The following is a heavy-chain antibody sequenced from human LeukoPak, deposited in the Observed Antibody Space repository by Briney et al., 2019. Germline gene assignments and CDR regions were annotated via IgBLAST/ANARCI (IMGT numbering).Heavy chain of an antibody. V-gene: IGHV3-23*01. Sequence: GGSLRLSCAASGFTFSSYSMSWVRQAPGKGLEWVSAIDGSGDATFYAGSVKGRFTISRDNSKNTLYLQMNSLRAEDTALYYCAKELYTGSYFASDYWSQGTLVTVSS. CDR3: AKELYTGSYFASDY. CDR2: IDGSGDAT. J-gene: IGHJ4*02. CDR1: GFTFSSYS. D-gene: IGHD3-10*01.